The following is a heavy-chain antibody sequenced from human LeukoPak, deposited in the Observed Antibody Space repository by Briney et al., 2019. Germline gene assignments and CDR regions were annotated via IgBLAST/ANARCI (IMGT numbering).Heavy chain of an antibody. CDR1: GGSISSGGYS. CDR3: ARSPPQYGSGSYNWFDP. Sequence: PSETLSLTCAVSGGSISSGGYSWSWIRQPPGTGLEWIGYIYYSGSTFYNPSLKSRVTISVDTSKNQFSLRLSSVTAADTAVYYCARSPPQYGSGSYNWFDPWGQGTLVTVSS. D-gene: IGHD3-10*01. J-gene: IGHJ5*02. CDR2: IYYSGST. V-gene: IGHV4-30-4*07.